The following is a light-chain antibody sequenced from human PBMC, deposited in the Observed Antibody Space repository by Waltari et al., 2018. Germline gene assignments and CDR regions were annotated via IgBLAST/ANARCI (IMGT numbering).Light chain of an antibody. V-gene: IGKV1-8*01. CDR1: QGISSY. CDR3: QQYNDWPPKYT. J-gene: IGKJ2*01. Sequence: AIRMTQSPSSFSASTGDRVTITCRASQGISSYLAWYQQKPGKAPKLLIYAASTLQSGVPSRFSGSGSGTDFTLTISCLQSEDFAVYYCQQYNDWPPKYTFGQGTKLGIK. CDR2: AAS.